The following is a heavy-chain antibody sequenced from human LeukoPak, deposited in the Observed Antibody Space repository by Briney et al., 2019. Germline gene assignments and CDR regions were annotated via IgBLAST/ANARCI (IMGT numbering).Heavy chain of an antibody. CDR2: IYYSGST. J-gene: IGHJ4*02. Sequence: SETLSLTCTVSGGSISSYYWSWIRQAPGKGLEWIGNIYYSGSTNYNPSLKSRVTISVDTSKNQFSLKLSSVTAADTAVYYCARYDSSGLGYWGQGTLVTVSS. D-gene: IGHD3-22*01. CDR3: ARYDSSGLGY. CDR1: GGSISSYY. V-gene: IGHV4-59*08.